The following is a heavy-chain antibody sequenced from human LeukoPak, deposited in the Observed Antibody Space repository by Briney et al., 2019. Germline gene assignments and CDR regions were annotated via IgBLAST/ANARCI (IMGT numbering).Heavy chain of an antibody. CDR3: ARVRTTYYYDSSGYYAPTDAFDI. CDR1: GYSISSGYY. CDR2: IYHSGST. D-gene: IGHD3-22*01. Sequence: SETLSLTCTVSGYSISSGYYWGWIRQPPGKGLEWIGSIYHSGSTYYNPSLKSRVTISVDTSKNQFSLKLSSVTAADTAVYYCARVRTTYYYDSSGYYAPTDAFDIWGQGTMVTVSS. J-gene: IGHJ3*02. V-gene: IGHV4-38-2*02.